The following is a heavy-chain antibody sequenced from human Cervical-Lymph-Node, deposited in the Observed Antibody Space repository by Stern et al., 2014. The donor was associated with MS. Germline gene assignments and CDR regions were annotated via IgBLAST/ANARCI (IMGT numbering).Heavy chain of an antibody. CDR3: ASANCSSTSCPNWFDP. J-gene: IGHJ5*02. CDR1: GGSISSGDYY. Sequence: QVQLQESGPGLVKPSQTLSLTCTVSGGSISSGDYYWSWIRQPPGKGLEWIGYLYYSGSTYYNPSLKSRVIISVDMSKNQFSLKLSSVTAADTAVYYCASANCSSTSCPNWFDPWGQGTLVTVSS. CDR2: LYYSGST. V-gene: IGHV4-30-4*01. D-gene: IGHD2-2*01.